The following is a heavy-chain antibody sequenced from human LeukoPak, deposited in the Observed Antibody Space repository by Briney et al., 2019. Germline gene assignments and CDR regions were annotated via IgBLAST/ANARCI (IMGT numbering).Heavy chain of an antibody. J-gene: IGHJ5*02. CDR2: ISAYNGNT. Sequence: ASVKVSCKASGYTFTSYGISWVRQAPGQGLEWMGWISAYNGNTNYAQKLQGRVTMTTDTSTSTAYMELRSLRSDDTAVYYCAGLTGIAARPGWFDPWGQGTLVTVSS. CDR3: AGLTGIAARPGWFDP. V-gene: IGHV1-18*01. D-gene: IGHD6-6*01. CDR1: GYTFTSYG.